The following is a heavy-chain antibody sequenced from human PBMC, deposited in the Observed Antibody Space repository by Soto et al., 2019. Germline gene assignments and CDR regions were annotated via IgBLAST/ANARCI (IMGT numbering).Heavy chain of an antibody. CDR2: IKSKADGGTI. D-gene: IGHD3-9*01. CDR3: TTDLDYYDIVTGQYDC. CDR1: GLTFSRAW. J-gene: IGHJ4*02. V-gene: IGHV3-15*07. Sequence: GGSLRLSCAASGLTFSRAWMNWVRQAPGKGLEWVGRIKSKADGGTIDYAAPVKGRFTISRDDSKNTLFLQMHSLKTEDTAVYYCTTDLDYYDIVTGQYDCWGQGTLVTVSS.